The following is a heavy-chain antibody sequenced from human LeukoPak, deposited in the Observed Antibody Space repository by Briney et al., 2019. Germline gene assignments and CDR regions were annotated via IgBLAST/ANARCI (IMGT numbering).Heavy chain of an antibody. V-gene: IGHV4-59*08. Sequence: SETLSLTCTVSGGSISSYYWSWIRQPPGKGLEWIGYIYYSGSTNYNPSLKSRVTISVDTSKNQFSLKLSSVTATDTAVYYCAGSVVVTAKFDYWGQGTLVTVSS. D-gene: IGHD2-21*02. CDR1: GGSISSYY. CDR3: AGSVVVTAKFDY. CDR2: IYYSGST. J-gene: IGHJ4*02.